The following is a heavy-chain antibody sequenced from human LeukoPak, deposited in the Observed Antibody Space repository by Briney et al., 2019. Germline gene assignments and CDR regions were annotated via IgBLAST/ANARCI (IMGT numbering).Heavy chain of an antibody. CDR3: ARGPTVSGYMDV. Sequence: ASVKVSCKASGYTFTSYGISWVRQAPGQGLEWMGWISVYNGNTNYAQKLQGRVTMTTDTSTSTAYMELSSLRSEDTAVYYCARGPTVSGYMDVWGKGTTVTVSS. D-gene: IGHD3-10*01. J-gene: IGHJ6*03. V-gene: IGHV1-18*01. CDR1: GYTFTSYG. CDR2: ISVYNGNT.